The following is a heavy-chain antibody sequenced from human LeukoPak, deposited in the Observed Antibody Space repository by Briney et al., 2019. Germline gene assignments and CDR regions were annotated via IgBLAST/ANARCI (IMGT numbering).Heavy chain of an antibody. J-gene: IGHJ4*02. CDR2: INPSGGST. CDR3: ARVRIQGGPYCSSTSCSEDFDY. Sequence: GASVKVSCKASGYTFTSYYMHWVRQAPGQGLEWMGIINPSGGSTSYAQKFQGRVTMTRDTSTSTVYMELSSLRSEDTAVYYCARVRIQGGPYCSSTSCSEDFDYWSQGTLVTVSS. V-gene: IGHV1-46*01. CDR1: GYTFTSYY. D-gene: IGHD2-2*01.